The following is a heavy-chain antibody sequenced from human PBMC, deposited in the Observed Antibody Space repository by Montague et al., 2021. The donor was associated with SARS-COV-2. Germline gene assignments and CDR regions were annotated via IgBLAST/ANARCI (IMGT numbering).Heavy chain of an antibody. D-gene: IGHD4-17*01. Sequence: PALVKPTQTLTLTCTFSGFSLSTSGMCVSWIRQPPGKALEWLALIDWDDDKYYSTSLKTRLTISKDTSKNQVVLTMTNMDPVDTATYYYARMTTVTYPYYYYYGMDVWGQGTTVTVSS. CDR2: IDWDDDK. V-gene: IGHV2-70*01. CDR1: GFSLSTSGMC. J-gene: IGHJ6*02. CDR3: ARMTTVTYPYYYYYGMDV.